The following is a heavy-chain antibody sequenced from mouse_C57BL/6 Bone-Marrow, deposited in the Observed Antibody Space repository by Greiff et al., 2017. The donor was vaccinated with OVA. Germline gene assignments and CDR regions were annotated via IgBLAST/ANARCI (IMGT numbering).Heavy chain of an antibody. CDR3: ARGGYYKCAMDY. J-gene: IGHJ4*01. CDR2: IYPSDSET. D-gene: IGHD2-12*01. Sequence: VQLQQPGAELVRPGSSVKLSCKASGYTFTSYWMDWVKQRPGHGLEWIGNIYPSDSETHYNQKFKDKATLTVDKSSSTAYMQLISLTSEDSAVYYCARGGYYKCAMDYWGQGTSVTVSS. V-gene: IGHV1-61*01. CDR1: GYTFTSYW.